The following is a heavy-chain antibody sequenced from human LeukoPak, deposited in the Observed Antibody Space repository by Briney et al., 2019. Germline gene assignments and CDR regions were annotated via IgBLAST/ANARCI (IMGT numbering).Heavy chain of an antibody. D-gene: IGHD3-10*01. V-gene: IGHV3-30*18. CDR2: ISYDGSYE. CDR1: GFTFSSYG. CDR3: AKVPGSESYIDS. Sequence: GGSLRLSCAASGFTFSSYGMHWVRQAPGKGLEWVAVISYDGSYEFYAESVKGRFTISRDNSKNTLYLQMNSLSDEATAVYYCAKVPGSESYIDSWGQGILVTVSS. J-gene: IGHJ4*02.